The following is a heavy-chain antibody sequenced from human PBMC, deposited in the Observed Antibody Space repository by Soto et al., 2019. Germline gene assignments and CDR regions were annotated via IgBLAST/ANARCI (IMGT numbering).Heavy chain of an antibody. Sequence: SETLSLTCTVSGGSISSSSYYWSWIRQPPGKGLEWIGEINHSGSTNYNPSLKSRVTISVDTSKNQFSLKLSSVTAADTAVYYCARGRDWYSSSWYGLVWFDPWGQGTLVTVSS. V-gene: IGHV4-39*07. D-gene: IGHD6-13*01. CDR1: GGSISSSSYY. CDR2: INHSGST. CDR3: ARGRDWYSSSWYGLVWFDP. J-gene: IGHJ5*02.